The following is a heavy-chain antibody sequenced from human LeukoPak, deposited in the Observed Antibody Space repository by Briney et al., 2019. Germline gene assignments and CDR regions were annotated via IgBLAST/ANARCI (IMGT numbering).Heavy chain of an antibody. CDR2: ISYDGNVK. CDR1: GFTFSN. D-gene: IGHD3-10*01. V-gene: IGHV3-30*18. Sequence: GTSLRLSCAASGFTFSNMHWVRQAPGKGLEWVAIISYDGNVKYYADSVKGRFTSSRDNSMDTLYLQMNGLSAEDTAMYYCAKAWGYYASGTYYNRIPDPWGQGTLVTVSS. J-gene: IGHJ5*02. CDR3: AKAWGYYASGTYYNRIPDP.